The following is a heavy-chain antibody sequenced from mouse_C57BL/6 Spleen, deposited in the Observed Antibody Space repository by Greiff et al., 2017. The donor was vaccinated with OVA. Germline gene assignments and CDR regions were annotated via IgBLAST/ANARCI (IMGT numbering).Heavy chain of an antibody. V-gene: IGHV1-76*01. D-gene: IGHD3-2*02. J-gene: IGHJ2*01. CDR3: ARWTAQALFDY. CDR1: GYTFTDYY. CDR2: IYPGSGNT. Sequence: VMLVESGAELVRPGASVKLSCKASGYTFTDYYINWVKQRPGQGLEWIARIYPGSGNTYYNEKFKGKATLTAEKSSSTAYMQLSSLTSEDSAVYFCARWTAQALFDYWGQGTTLTVSS.